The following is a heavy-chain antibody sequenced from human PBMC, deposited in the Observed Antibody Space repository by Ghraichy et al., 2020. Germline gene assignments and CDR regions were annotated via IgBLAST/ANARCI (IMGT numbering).Heavy chain of an antibody. Sequence: SQTLSLTCGISGDSVSSSGAAWVWLTQSPSIGLEWLGRTYYRSKWYNDYAVSVKTRITIRPDTSKNQFSLQLNSVTPEDTAVYYCTRGREGYINYWGQGTMVTVSS. CDR3: TRGREGYINY. CDR2: TYYRSKWYN. D-gene: IGHD5-24*01. J-gene: IGHJ4*02. CDR1: GDSVSSSGAA. V-gene: IGHV6-1*01.